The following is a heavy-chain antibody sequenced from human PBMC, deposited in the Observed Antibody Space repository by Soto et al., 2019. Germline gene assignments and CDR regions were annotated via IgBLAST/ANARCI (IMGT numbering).Heavy chain of an antibody. CDR3: ARVRVGYCSGGSCYSYYYYYMDV. V-gene: IGHV4-59*01. CDR2: IYYSGST. CDR1: GGSISSYY. D-gene: IGHD2-15*01. J-gene: IGHJ6*03. Sequence: QVQLRESGPGLVKPSETLSLTCTVSGGSISSYYWSWIRQPPGKGLEWIGYIYYSGSTNYNPSPKSRVTISVDTSKNQFSLKLSSVTAADTAVYYCARVRVGYCSGGSCYSYYYYYMDVWGKGTTVTVSS.